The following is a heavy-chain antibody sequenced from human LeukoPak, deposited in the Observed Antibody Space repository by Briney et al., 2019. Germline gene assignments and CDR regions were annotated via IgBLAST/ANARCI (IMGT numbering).Heavy chain of an antibody. CDR2: ISGSSSYI. V-gene: IGHV3-21*01. CDR1: GFTFSNYI. Sequence: GGSLRLSCAASGFTFSNYIINWVRQAPGKGLEWVSSISGSSSYINYADSVKGRFTISRDNAKNSLYLQMNSLRAEDTAVYYCARGGAMVRGVSPLDYWGQGTLVTASS. J-gene: IGHJ4*02. CDR3: ARGGAMVRGVSPLDY. D-gene: IGHD3-10*01.